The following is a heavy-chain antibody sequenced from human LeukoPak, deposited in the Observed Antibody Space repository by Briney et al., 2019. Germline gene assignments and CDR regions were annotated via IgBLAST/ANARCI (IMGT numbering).Heavy chain of an antibody. J-gene: IGHJ4*02. Sequence: LSLTCTVSVGSIRGGGYCCSWVRLHAGKCLEWIGYIYYGGSTYYNPSLKTQVPISVATPKNQFSLKLSSVTATDTAVYYCARFRGSGSPAFDFWGQGTLVTVSS. CDR1: VGSIRGGGYC. CDR3: ARFRGSGSPAFDF. CDR2: IYYGGST. V-gene: IGHV4-31*01. D-gene: IGHD3-10*01.